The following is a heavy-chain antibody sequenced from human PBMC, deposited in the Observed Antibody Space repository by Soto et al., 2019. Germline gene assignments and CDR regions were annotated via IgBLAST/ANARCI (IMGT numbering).Heavy chain of an antibody. Sequence: QVQLQESGPGLVKPSQTLSLTCTVSGDSISSGDDYWSWIRQPPGTGLEWIGYIYYSRHTYYNPSLKSRVPISVDTTKNQFSLKLTSETAADTAVYFGARGGYYYYGMDVWGQGTTVTVSS. CDR2: IYYSRHT. D-gene: IGHD3-10*01. J-gene: IGHJ6*02. CDR1: GDSISSGDDY. CDR3: ARGGYYYYGMDV. V-gene: IGHV4-30-4*01.